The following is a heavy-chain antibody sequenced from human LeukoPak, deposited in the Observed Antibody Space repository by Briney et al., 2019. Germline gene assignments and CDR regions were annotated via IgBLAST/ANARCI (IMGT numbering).Heavy chain of an antibody. Sequence: SETLSLTCTVSGGSISSGDYYWSWIRQPPGKGLEWIGYIYYSGSTYYNPSLKSRVTISVDTSKNQSSLKLSSVTAADTAVYYCARVHYYDSSGYPFDAFDIWGQGTMVTVSS. D-gene: IGHD3-22*01. CDR1: GGSISSGDYY. CDR2: IYYSGST. J-gene: IGHJ3*02. V-gene: IGHV4-30-4*01. CDR3: ARVHYYDSSGYPFDAFDI.